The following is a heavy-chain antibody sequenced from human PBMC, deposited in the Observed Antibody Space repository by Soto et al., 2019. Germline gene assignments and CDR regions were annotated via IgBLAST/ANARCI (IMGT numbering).Heavy chain of an antibody. J-gene: IGHJ6*02. CDR2: TYYRSKWYN. CDR3: AGDARPPSTGYYGMDV. CDR1: GDSVSSNSAA. Sequence: SQTLSLTCAISGDSVSSNSAAWNWIRQSPSKGLEWLGRTYYRSKWYNDYAVSVKSRITINPDTSKNQFSLQLNSVTPEDTAVYYCAGDARPPSTGYYGMDVWGQGTTVTVSS. D-gene: IGHD2-8*02. V-gene: IGHV6-1*01.